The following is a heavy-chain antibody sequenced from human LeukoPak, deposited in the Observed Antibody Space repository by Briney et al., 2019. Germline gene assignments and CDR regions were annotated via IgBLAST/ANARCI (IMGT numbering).Heavy chain of an antibody. CDR1: GFTFSDYT. J-gene: IGHJ4*02. V-gene: IGHV3-48*01. CDR2: ISGSSSTI. CDR3: ARGSTYYDSSGQVPFDY. Sequence: GGSLRLSCTASGFTFSDYTMSWVRQAPGKGLEWGSYISGSSSTIYYADSVKGRFTISRDNGKNTLYLQMNGLRAEDTAVYYCARGSTYYDSSGQVPFDYWGQGTLVTVSS. D-gene: IGHD3-22*01.